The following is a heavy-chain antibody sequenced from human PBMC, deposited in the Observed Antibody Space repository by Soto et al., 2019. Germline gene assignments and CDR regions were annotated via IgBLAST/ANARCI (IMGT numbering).Heavy chain of an antibody. V-gene: IGHV1-69*01. Sequence: KVSCKASGGTFSSYAISWVRQAPGQGLEWMGGIIPIFGTANYAQKFQGRVTITADESTSTAYMELSSLRSEDTAVYYCARGNTMIERDFGYWGQGTLVTVSS. CDR3: ARGNTMIERDFGY. CDR1: GGTFSSYA. D-gene: IGHD3-22*01. CDR2: IIPIFGTA. J-gene: IGHJ4*02.